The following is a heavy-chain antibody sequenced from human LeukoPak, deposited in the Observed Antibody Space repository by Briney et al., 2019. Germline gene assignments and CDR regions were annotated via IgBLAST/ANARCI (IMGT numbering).Heavy chain of an antibody. CDR2: IWSDGTNT. D-gene: IGHD4-11*01. CDR1: GFTFSSYG. CDR3: ARDAQRGFDYSNSLQY. V-gene: IGHV3-33*01. Sequence: PGGSLRLSCAASGFTFSSYGMHWVRQAPGKGLEWVAVIWSDGTNTYYSDSVKGRFTISRVDSEKTVYLQMKSLRPDDSGVYYCARDAQRGFDYSNSLQYWGQGTPVTVST. J-gene: IGHJ4*02.